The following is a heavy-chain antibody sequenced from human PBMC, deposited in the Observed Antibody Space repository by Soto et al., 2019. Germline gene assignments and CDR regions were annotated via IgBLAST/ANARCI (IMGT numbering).Heavy chain of an antibody. CDR1: GGTFSSYA. D-gene: IGHD3-22*01. CDR2: IIPIFGTA. Sequence: QVQLVQSGAEVKKPGSSVKVSCKASGGTFSSYAISWVRQAPGQGLEWMGGIIPIFGTANYAQKFQGRVTITADKSTSTAYMELSSLRSEDTAVYYCAREPYYYDSSGMNAFDIWGQGTMVTVSS. V-gene: IGHV1-69*06. CDR3: AREPYYYDSSGMNAFDI. J-gene: IGHJ3*02.